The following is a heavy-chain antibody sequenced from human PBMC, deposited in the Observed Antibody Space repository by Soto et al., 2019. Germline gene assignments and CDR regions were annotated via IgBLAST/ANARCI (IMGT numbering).Heavy chain of an antibody. CDR2: IYLGDSAT. CDR3: ARRSATVLPHDAFEI. CDR1: RYSFTQFW. D-gene: IGHD4-17*01. V-gene: IGHV5-51*01. J-gene: IGHJ3*02. Sequence: AESLSGALKVRRYSFTQFWLVWVRQLPGKGLEWMGIIYLGDSATRYSPSFQGQVTISADKSSSTAYLQWSSLKASDTAMYYCARRSATVLPHDAFEIWGHGTRVTV.